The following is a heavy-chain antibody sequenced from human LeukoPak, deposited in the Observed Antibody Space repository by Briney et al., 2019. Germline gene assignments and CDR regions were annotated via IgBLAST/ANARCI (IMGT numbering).Heavy chain of an antibody. Sequence: PGGSLRLSCAASGFTVSSNYMSWVRQAPGKGLEWVSVIYSGGSTYYADSVKGRFTISRDNFKNTLYLQMNSLRAEDTAVYYCARDRISSWSMNYYGMDVWGQGTTVTVSS. CDR2: IYSGGST. CDR3: ARDRISSWSMNYYGMDV. D-gene: IGHD6-13*01. J-gene: IGHJ6*02. CDR1: GFTVSSNY. V-gene: IGHV3-66*01.